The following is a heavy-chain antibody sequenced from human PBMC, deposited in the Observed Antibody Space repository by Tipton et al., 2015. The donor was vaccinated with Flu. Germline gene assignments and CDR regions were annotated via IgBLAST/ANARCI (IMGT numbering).Heavy chain of an antibody. Sequence: TLSLTCTVSGGSISSYYWTWIRQPPGKGLEWIGYIYYSGSTNYNPSLKSRVTLSVDTSKNQFSLMLRSVTAADTAVYYCARLSYYDVDLKNFYFDYWGQGALVTVSS. CDR3: ARLSYYDVDLKNFYFDY. V-gene: IGHV4-59*08. CDR2: IYYSGST. CDR1: GGSISSYY. J-gene: IGHJ4*02. D-gene: IGHD3-10*02.